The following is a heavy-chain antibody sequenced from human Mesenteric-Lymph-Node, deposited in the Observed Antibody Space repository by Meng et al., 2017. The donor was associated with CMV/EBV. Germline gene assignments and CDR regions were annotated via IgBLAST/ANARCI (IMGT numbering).Heavy chain of an antibody. CDR1: GGTFSSYA. V-gene: IGHV1-69*05. D-gene: IGHD3-3*01. CDR2: IIPIFGTA. J-gene: IGHJ4*02. CDR3: ARGFLEWFLVDY. Sequence: SVKVSCKASGGTFSSYAISWVRQAPGQGLEWMGGIIPIFGTANYAQKFQGRVTITTDESTSTAYMELSSLRSEDTAVYYCARGFLEWFLVDYWGQGTLVTVSS.